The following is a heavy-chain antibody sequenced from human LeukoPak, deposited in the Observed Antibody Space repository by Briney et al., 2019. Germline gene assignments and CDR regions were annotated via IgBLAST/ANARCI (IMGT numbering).Heavy chain of an antibody. J-gene: IGHJ4*02. Sequence: PGGSLRLSCTASGFSFTNYALHWVRQAPGKGLEWVAVTAYDGSNTYYADSVKGRFTISRDNSKNTLYLQMNSLRAEDTAVYYCARDPSSSWYGDYFDYWGQGTLVTVSS. V-gene: IGHV3-30*04. D-gene: IGHD6-13*01. CDR3: ARDPSSSWYGDYFDY. CDR2: TAYDGSNT. CDR1: GFSFTNYA.